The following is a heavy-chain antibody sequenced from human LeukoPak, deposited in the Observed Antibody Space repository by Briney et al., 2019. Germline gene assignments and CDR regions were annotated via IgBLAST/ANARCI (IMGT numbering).Heavy chain of an antibody. D-gene: IGHD3-22*01. J-gene: IGHJ4*02. Sequence: PGGSLRPSCAASGFTFSSYSMNWVRQAPGKGLEWVSSISSSSSYIYYADSVKGRFTISRDNAKNSLYLQMNSLRAEDTAVYYCAKAPSDYYDSSGYSDYWGQGTLVTVSS. CDR3: AKAPSDYYDSSGYSDY. CDR2: ISSSSSYI. V-gene: IGHV3-21*04. CDR1: GFTFSSYS.